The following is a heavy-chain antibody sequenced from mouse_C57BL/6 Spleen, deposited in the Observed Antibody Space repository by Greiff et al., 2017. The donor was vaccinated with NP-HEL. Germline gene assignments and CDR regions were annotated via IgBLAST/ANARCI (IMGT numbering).Heavy chain of an antibody. V-gene: IGHV1-61*01. CDR1: GYTFTSYW. J-gene: IGHJ4*01. CDR2: IYPSDSET. CDR3: ARSPSDYYAMDY. Sequence: QVQLQQPGAELVRPGSSVKLSCKASGYTFTSYWMDWVKQRPGQGLEWIGNIYPSDSETHYNQKFKDKATLTVDKSTSTAYMQLSSLTSEDSAVYYCARSPSDYYAMDYWGQGTSVTVSS.